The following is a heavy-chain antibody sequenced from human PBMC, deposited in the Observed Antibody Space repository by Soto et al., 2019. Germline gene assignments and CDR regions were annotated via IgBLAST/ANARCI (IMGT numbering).Heavy chain of an antibody. CDR1: GFTFSNHG. V-gene: IGHV3-33*01. CDR2: IWYDGTNR. CDR3: ARESSSGRRDRIDY. Sequence: LRLSCVASGFTFSNHGMHWVRQAPGKGLEWVTVIWYDGTNRFYADSVKGRFTISRDISENTVYLQMDSLRSEDTAVYYCARESSSGRRDRIDYWGQGTLVTVSS. D-gene: IGHD6-19*01. J-gene: IGHJ4*02.